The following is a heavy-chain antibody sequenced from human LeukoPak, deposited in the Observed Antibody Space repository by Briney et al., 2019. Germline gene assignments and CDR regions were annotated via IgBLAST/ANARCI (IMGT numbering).Heavy chain of an antibody. Sequence: SGGSLRLSCAASGFTFYDYAMHWVRQAPGKGLEWVSGIGWNSGSIGYADSVKGRFTISRDNAKNSLYLQMNSLRAEDTALYYCAKDKTYYYDSSGPFDPWGQGTLVTVSS. CDR3: AKDKTYYYDSSGPFDP. D-gene: IGHD3-22*01. CDR1: GFTFYDYA. CDR2: IGWNSGSI. V-gene: IGHV3-9*01. J-gene: IGHJ5*02.